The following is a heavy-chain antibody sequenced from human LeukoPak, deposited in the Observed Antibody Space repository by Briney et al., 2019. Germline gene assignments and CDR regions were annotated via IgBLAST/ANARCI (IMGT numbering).Heavy chain of an antibody. V-gene: IGHV1-69*06. CDR3: AREVGGIAAAGTLSDY. CDR2: IIPIFGTT. Sequence: ASVKVSCKASGGTFNSYAISWVRQAPGQGLEWMGGIIPIFGTTNYARRFRGRVTLTADKSTRTAYMELSSLRSEDTAVYYCAREVGGIAAAGTLSDYWGQGTLVTVSS. CDR1: GGTFNSYA. J-gene: IGHJ4*02. D-gene: IGHD6-13*01.